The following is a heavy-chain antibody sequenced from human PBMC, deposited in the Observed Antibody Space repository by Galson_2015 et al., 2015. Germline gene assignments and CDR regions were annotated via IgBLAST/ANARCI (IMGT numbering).Heavy chain of an antibody. V-gene: IGHV1-18*01. CDR3: ARDLSSRIAVAGTPADY. CDR1: GYTFTSYG. J-gene: IGHJ4*02. Sequence: SVKVSCKASGYTFTSYGISWVRQAPGQGLEWMGWISAYNGNTNYAQKLQGRVTMTTDTSTSTAYMELRSLRSDDAALYYCARDLSSRIAVAGTPADYWGQGTLVTVSS. D-gene: IGHD6-19*01. CDR2: ISAYNGNT.